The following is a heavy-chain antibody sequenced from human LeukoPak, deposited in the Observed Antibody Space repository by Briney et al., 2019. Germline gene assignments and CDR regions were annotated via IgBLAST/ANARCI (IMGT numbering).Heavy chain of an antibody. CDR3: ARDLYDSSGYYYGY. J-gene: IGHJ4*02. D-gene: IGHD3-22*01. CDR1: GFTFSSYS. CDR2: ISSSSSYI. V-gene: IGHV3-21*01. Sequence: GGSLRLSCAASGFTFSSYSMNWVRQAPGKGVEWVSSISSSSSYIYYADSVKGRFTISRDNAKNSLYLQMNSLRAEDTAVYYCARDLYDSSGYYYGYWGQGTLVTVSS.